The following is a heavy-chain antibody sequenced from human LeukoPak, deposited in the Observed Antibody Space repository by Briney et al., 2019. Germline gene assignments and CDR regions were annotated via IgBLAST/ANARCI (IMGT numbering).Heavy chain of an antibody. CDR1: GFTFSSYW. J-gene: IGHJ5*02. CDR2: INSDGSST. D-gene: IGHD4-23*01. Sequence: GGSLRLSCAASGFTFSSYWMHWVRQAPGKGLVWVSRINSDGSSTRYADSVKGRFTISRDNAKNTLYLQMNSLRAEGTAVYYCTRQVPHYGGNSGWCDPWGKGNLVTVST. CDR3: TRQVPHYGGNSGWCDP. V-gene: IGHV3-74*01.